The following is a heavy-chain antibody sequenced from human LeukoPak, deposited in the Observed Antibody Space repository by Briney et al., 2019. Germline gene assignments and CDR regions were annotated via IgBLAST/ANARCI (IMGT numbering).Heavy chain of an antibody. CDR2: ISGSGGST. V-gene: IGHV3-23*01. D-gene: IGHD1-26*01. CDR1: GFTFSSYA. J-gene: IGHJ3*02. Sequence: GGSLRLSCAASGFTFSSYAMSWVRQAPGKGLEWVSAISGSGGSTYYADSAKGRFTISRDSSKSTLYLQMNSLRAEDTAVYYCAKDTGELGAIPFDAFDIWGQGTMVTVSS. CDR3: AKDTGELGAIPFDAFDI.